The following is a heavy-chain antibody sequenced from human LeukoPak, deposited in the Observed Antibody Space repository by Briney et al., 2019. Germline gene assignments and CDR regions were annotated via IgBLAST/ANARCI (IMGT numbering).Heavy chain of an antibody. CDR2: ISSSSSNI. Sequence: GGSLRLSCAASGFTFARYSMNWVRQAPGMGLERVSSISSSSSNIYYADSVTGRFTISRDNATNSLYLQMNSLRAEDTAVYYCVRAVEYYYDSSGYAVDYWGQGTLVTVSS. V-gene: IGHV3-21*01. CDR1: GFTFARYS. CDR3: VRAVEYYYDSSGYAVDY. J-gene: IGHJ4*02. D-gene: IGHD3-22*01.